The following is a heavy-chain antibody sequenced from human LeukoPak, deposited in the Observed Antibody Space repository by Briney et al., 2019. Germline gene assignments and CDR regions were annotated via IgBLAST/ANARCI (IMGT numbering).Heavy chain of an antibody. D-gene: IGHD2-2*01. V-gene: IGHV4-4*07. CDR3: ARDQLGYCSSTSCAPFDP. Sequence: SETLSLTCTVSGGSISSYYWSWIRQPAGKGLEWIGRIYTSGSTNYNPSLKSRVTMSVDTSKNQFSLKLSSVTAADTAVYYCARDQLGYCSSTSCAPFDPWGQGTLVTVSS. CDR1: GGSISSYY. CDR2: IYTSGST. J-gene: IGHJ5*02.